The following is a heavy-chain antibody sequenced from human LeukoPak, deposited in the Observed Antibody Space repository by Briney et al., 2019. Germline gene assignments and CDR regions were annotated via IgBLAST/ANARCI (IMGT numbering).Heavy chain of an antibody. CDR1: GYTFTSYG. CDR3: ARDLNYYESSAGDY. J-gene: IGHJ4*02. CDR2: INPSGGST. V-gene: IGHV1-46*01. Sequence: ASVKVSCKASGYTFTSYGISWVRQAPGQGLEWMGIINPSGGSTSYTQKFQGRVTMTRDTSTSTVYMELSSLRSEDTAVYYCARDLNYYESSAGDYWGQGTLVTVSS. D-gene: IGHD3-22*01.